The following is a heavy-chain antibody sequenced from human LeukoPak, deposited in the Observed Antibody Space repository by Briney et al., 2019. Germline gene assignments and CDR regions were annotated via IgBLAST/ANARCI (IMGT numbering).Heavy chain of an antibody. CDR1: GGSISSGGYY. CDR3: ARFKYDFWSGSRSYYFYGMDV. CDR2: VYYSGRT. Sequence: SETLSLTCTVSGGSISSGGYYWSWIQQPPGKGLEWIGYVYYSGRTTYPPSLKSRVTISLDTSKNQFSLKLSSVTAADTAVYYCARFKYDFWSGSRSYYFYGMDVWGQGTTVTVSS. J-gene: IGHJ6*02. D-gene: IGHD3-3*01. V-gene: IGHV4-61*08.